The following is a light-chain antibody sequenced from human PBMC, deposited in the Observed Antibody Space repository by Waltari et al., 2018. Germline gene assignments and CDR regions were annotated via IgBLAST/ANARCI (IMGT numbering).Light chain of an antibody. CDR2: AAS. Sequence: DIQMTQSPSSLSASVVDRVTITCRASQNINSFLNWYQQKPGRAPKLLIYAASRLHSGVPSRFSGSGSGTDYTLTISSLQPEDFATYYCQQSYSTWTSGHGTKVEI. J-gene: IGKJ1*01. CDR3: QQSYSTWT. CDR1: QNINSF. V-gene: IGKV1-39*01.